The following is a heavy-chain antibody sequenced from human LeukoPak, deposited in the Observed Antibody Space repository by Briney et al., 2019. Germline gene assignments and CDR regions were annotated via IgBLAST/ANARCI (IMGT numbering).Heavy chain of an antibody. J-gene: IGHJ4*02. CDR2: INHSGST. V-gene: IGHV4-34*01. CDR3: ARRSRYYYGSGSYYNV. CDR1: GGSFSGYY. D-gene: IGHD3-10*01. Sequence: PSETLSLTCAVYGGSFSGYYWSWIRQPPGKGLEWIGEINHSGSTNYNPSLKSRVTISVDTSKNQFSLKLSSVTAADTAVYYCARRSRYYYGSGSYYNVWGQGTLVTVSS.